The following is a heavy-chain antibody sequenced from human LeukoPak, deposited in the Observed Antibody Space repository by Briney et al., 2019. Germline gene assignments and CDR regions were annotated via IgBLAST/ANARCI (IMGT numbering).Heavy chain of an antibody. CDR1: GGSISSHY. D-gene: IGHD3-10*01. Sequence: PSETLSLTCTVSGGSISSHYLSWIRQPPAKGLEWIGYIYYSGSTNYNPSLKSRVTISVDTFKNQFSLKLSSVTAADTAVYYCARDFSGYDYMDVWGKGTTVTVSS. CDR2: IYYSGST. CDR3: ARDFSGYDYMDV. V-gene: IGHV4-59*11. J-gene: IGHJ6*03.